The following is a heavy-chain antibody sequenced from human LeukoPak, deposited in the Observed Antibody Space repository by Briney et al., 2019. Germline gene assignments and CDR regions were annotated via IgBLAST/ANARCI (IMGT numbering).Heavy chain of an antibody. CDR3: ARALWFGDPNAFDI. Sequence: TSQTLSLTCTVSGGSISSGSYYWSWIRQAAGKGLEWIGRIYTSGSTNYNPSLKSRVTISVDTSKNQFSLKLSSVTAADTAVYYCARALWFGDPNAFDIWGQGTMVTVSS. CDR1: GGSISSGSYY. V-gene: IGHV4-61*02. D-gene: IGHD3-10*01. J-gene: IGHJ3*02. CDR2: IYTSGST.